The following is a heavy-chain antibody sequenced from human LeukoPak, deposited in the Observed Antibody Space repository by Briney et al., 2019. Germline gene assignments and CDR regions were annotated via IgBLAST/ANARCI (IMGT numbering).Heavy chain of an antibody. CDR1: GGSISSYY. Sequence: SETLSLTCTVSGGSISSYYWSWIRQPPGKGLEWIGYIYYSGSTNYNPSPKSRVTISVDASKNQFSLKLSSVTAADTAVYYCARASGSSWYGTFYYYYGMDVWGQGTTVTVSS. V-gene: IGHV4-59*01. CDR3: ARASGSSWYGTFYYYYGMDV. J-gene: IGHJ6*02. D-gene: IGHD6-13*01. CDR2: IYYSGST.